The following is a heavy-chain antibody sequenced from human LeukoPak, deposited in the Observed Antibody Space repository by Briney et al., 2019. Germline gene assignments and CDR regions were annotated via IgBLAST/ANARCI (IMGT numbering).Heavy chain of an antibody. V-gene: IGHV3-9*01. J-gene: IGHJ5*02. Sequence: GGSLRLSCAASGFTFDDYAMHWVRQAPGKGLEWVSGISWNSGSMGYADSVKGRFTISRDNAKNSLYLQMNSLRAEDTALCYCAKDMRSYPSNWSDPWGQGTLVTVSS. D-gene: IGHD1-26*01. CDR2: ISWNSGSM. CDR1: GFTFDDYA. CDR3: AKDMRSYPSNWSDP.